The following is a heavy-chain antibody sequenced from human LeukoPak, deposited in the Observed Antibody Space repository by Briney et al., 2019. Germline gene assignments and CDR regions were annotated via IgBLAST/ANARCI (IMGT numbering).Heavy chain of an antibody. CDR1: GFTFSSYG. D-gene: IGHD2-2*01. V-gene: IGHV3-30*02. CDR2: IRYDGSNK. J-gene: IGHJ4*02. CDR3: AKDLMVVPAAPAPPDFDY. Sequence: GGSLRLSCAASGFTFSSYGMHWVRQAPGKGLEWVAFIRYDGSNKYYADSVKGRFTISRDNSKNTLYLQMNSLRAEDTAVYYCAKDLMVVPAAPAPPDFDYWGQGTLVTVSS.